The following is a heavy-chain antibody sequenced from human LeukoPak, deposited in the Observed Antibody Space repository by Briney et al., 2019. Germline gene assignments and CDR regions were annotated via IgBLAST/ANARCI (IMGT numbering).Heavy chain of an antibody. Sequence: ASVKVSCKASGYTFTGYYMHWVRQAPGQGLEWMGWINPNSGGTNYAQKFQGRVIMTRDTSISTAYMELSRLRSDDTAVYYCARDRVGATPDDAFDIWGQGTMVTVSS. CDR1: GYTFTGYY. CDR2: INPNSGGT. D-gene: IGHD1-26*01. J-gene: IGHJ3*02. V-gene: IGHV1-2*02. CDR3: ARDRVGATPDDAFDI.